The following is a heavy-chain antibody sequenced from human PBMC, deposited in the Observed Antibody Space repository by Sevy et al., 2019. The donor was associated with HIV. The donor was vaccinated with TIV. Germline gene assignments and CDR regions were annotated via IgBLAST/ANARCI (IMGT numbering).Heavy chain of an antibody. CDR1: VFNVNDNY. CDR2: IHADGSS. CDR3: ARDRRFCGNECYLYYYYGMDV. D-gene: IGHD3-16*02. J-gene: IGHJ6*02. Sequence: GGSLRLSCAASVFNVNDNYMTWVRQAPGKGLEWVSIIHADGSSYYADSVKGRFTMSRDDSKNIVNLQTNSLRADDTAVYYCARDRRFCGNECYLYYYYGMDVWGQGTAVTVSS. V-gene: IGHV3-53*01.